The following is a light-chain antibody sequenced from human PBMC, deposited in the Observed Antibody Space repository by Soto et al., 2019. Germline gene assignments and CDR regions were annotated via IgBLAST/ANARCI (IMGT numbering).Light chain of an antibody. CDR2: LGS. V-gene: IGKV2-28*01. CDR3: MQALQSLT. CDR1: RSILHRNGYNY. J-gene: IGKJ5*01. Sequence: IVMTQTPLSLPVAPGGPAPISCRFIRSILHRNGYNYLDWYLQKPGQSPQLLIYLGSNRASGVPDRFSGSGSGTDFTLTISRVEAEDVGVYYCMQALQSLTFGQGTRLEIK.